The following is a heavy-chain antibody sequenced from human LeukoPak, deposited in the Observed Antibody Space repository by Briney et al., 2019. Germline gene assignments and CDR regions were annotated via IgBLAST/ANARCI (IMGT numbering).Heavy chain of an antibody. CDR3: ARGRRARSYYYYMDV. D-gene: IGHD5-12*01. CDR1: GGSFSGYY. CDR2: INHSGST. J-gene: IGHJ6*03. V-gene: IGHV4-34*01. Sequence: PSETLSLTCAVYGGSFSGYYWSWIRQPPGKGLEWIGEINHSGSTNYNPSLKSRVTISVDTSKNQFSLKLSSVTAADTAVYYCARGRRARSYYYYMDVWGKGTTVTVSS.